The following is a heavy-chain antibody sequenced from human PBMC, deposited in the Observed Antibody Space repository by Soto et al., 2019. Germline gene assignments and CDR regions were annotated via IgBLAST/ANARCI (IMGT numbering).Heavy chain of an antibody. J-gene: IGHJ4*02. D-gene: IGHD2-21*01. Sequence: QVLLAQSGAEVKKHGAPVKVSCKAFGYTFTSYYIHWVRQAPGQGLEWMGIINPSGGYTNYAQKLQGRVTMTRETSTSTVYMDLSSLTSEDTAVYYCAREGPTYSSERGAFDYWGRGTLVTVSS. CDR2: INPSGGYT. CDR3: AREGPTYSSERGAFDY. V-gene: IGHV1-46*04. CDR1: GYTFTSYY.